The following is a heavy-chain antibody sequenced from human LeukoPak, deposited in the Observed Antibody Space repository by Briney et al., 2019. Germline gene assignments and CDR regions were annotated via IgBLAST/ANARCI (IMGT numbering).Heavy chain of an antibody. V-gene: IGHV4-59*01. CDR3: ARGEDYYDSSSGRNGAFDI. CDR1: GGSISSYY. D-gene: IGHD3-22*01. CDR2: IYYSGRT. J-gene: IGHJ3*02. Sequence: PSGTLSLTCSVSGGSISSYYWSWIRQPPGKGLEWIGYIYYSGRTSYNPSLKSRVTISVDTSKNQFSLRLSSVTAADTAVYYCARGEDYYDSSSGRNGAFDIWGQGTMVTVSS.